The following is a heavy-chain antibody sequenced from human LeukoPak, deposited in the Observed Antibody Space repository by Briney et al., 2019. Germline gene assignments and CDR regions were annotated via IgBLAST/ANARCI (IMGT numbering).Heavy chain of an antibody. V-gene: IGHV1-18*01. CDR2: MNPNSGNT. D-gene: IGHD2-2*01. J-gene: IGHJ6*02. Sequence: ASVKVSCKASGGTFSSYAISWVRQATGQGLEWMGWMNPNSGNTGYAQKLQGRVTMTTDTSTSTAYMELRSLRSDDTAVYYCARDVRYCSSTSCYPYYYYGMDVWGQGTTVTVSS. CDR1: GGTFSSYA. CDR3: ARDVRYCSSTSCYPYYYYGMDV.